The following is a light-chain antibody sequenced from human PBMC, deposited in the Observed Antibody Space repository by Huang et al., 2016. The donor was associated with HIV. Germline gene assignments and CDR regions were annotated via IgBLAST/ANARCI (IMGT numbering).Light chain of an antibody. CDR1: QSVSNN. Sequence: ERVMTQSPATLAVSPGERATLSCRASQSVSNNLAWYQQKPGQAPSLLFYEASSRATGVPARFSASGSGTEFTLTISSLQSEDFAIYDCQQFNNWPPSFGGGTKVEIK. V-gene: IGKV3-15*01. CDR2: EAS. J-gene: IGKJ4*01. CDR3: QQFNNWPPS.